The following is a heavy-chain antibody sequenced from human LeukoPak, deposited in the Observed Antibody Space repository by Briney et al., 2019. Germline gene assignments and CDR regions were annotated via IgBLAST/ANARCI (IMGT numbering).Heavy chain of an antibody. CDR1: GFTFSGYW. J-gene: IGHJ6*03. V-gene: IGHV3-7*01. CDR3: ATTYNYYMDV. CDR2: IKQDGSEK. Sequence: PGGSLRLSCAASGFTFSGYWMSWVRQAPGEGLEWVANIKQDGSEKYYVESVKGRFTISRDNAKNSLYLQMNSLRAEDTAVYYCATTYNYYMDVWGKGTTVTVSS.